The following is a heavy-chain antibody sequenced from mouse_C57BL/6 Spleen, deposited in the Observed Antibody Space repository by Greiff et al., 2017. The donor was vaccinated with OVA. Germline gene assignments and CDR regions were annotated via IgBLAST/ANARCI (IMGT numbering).Heavy chain of an antibody. Sequence: VQLQQPGAELVRPGTSVKLSCKASGYTFTSYWMHWVKQRPGQGLEWIGVIDPSDSYTNYNQKFKGKATLTVDTSSSTAYMQLSSLTSEDSAVYYCARLSDDGYFPFAYWGQGTLVTVSA. J-gene: IGHJ3*01. CDR2: IDPSDSYT. D-gene: IGHD2-3*01. CDR3: ARLSDDGYFPFAY. V-gene: IGHV1-59*01. CDR1: GYTFTSYW.